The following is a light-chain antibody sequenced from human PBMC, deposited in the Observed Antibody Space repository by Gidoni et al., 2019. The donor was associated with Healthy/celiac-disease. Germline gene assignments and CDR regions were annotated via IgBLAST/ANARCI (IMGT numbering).Light chain of an antibody. CDR1: QSVSSN. Sequence: ASQSVSSNLAWYQQKPGQAPRLLIYGASTRATGIPARFSGSGSGTEFTLTISSLQSEDCAVYYCQQYNNWPLWTFGQXTKVEIK. CDR3: QQYNNWPLWT. J-gene: IGKJ1*01. V-gene: IGKV3-15*01. CDR2: GAS.